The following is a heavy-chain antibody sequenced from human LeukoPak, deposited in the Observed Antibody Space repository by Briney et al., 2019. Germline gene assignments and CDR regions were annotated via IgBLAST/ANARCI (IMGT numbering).Heavy chain of an antibody. CDR2: FDPGDGET. D-gene: IGHD6-13*01. Sequence: ASVKVSCKVSGYTLTELSMNWVRQAPGKGLEWMGGFDPGDGETFYAQKFQGRVTMTRDTSTSTVYMELSSLRSEDTAVYYCARDGPGAAAGAGLYYYYYYMDVWGKGTTVTVSS. CDR1: GYTLTELS. V-gene: IGHV1-24*01. J-gene: IGHJ6*03. CDR3: ARDGPGAAAGAGLYYYYYYMDV.